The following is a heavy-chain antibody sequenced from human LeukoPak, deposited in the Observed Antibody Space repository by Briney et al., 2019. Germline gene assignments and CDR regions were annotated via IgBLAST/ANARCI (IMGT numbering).Heavy chain of an antibody. CDR1: GFTFSCYG. CDR2: IRYDGSNK. CDR3: SKVVVLVAAPPYNWFDP. J-gene: IGHJ5*02. D-gene: IGHD2-15*01. Sequence: GSLRLSCAASGFTFSCYGMHWVRQAPGKGLEWVAFIRYDGSNKYYADSVKGRFTISRDNSKNTRYLQMNSLRAEDTAVYYCSKVVVLVAAPPYNWFDPWGQGTLVTVSS. V-gene: IGHV3-30*02.